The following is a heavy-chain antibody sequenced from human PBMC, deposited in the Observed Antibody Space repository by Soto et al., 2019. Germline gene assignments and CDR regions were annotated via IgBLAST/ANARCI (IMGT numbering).Heavy chain of an antibody. D-gene: IGHD1-7*01. CDR1: GYTFTGYY. J-gene: IGHJ4*02. Sequence: ASVKVSCKASGYTFTGYYMHWVRQAPGQGLEWMGWINPNSGGTNYAQKFQGWVTMTRDTSISTAYMELSRLRSDDTAVYYCARGGWFLTGTTFPNDYWGQGTLLTVSS. CDR2: INPNSGGT. CDR3: ARGGWFLTGTTFPNDY. V-gene: IGHV1-2*04.